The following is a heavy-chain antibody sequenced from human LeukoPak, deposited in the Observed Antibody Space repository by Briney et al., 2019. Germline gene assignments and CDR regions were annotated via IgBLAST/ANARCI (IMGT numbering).Heavy chain of an antibody. CDR3: AKDQDSSYYYFDY. CDR2: ISGSGGST. Sequence: GGSLRLSCAASGFTFSSYAMSWVRQAPGKGLEWVSAISGSGGSTYYADSMKGRFTISRDNSKNTVTLQMNSLRAEDTAIYYCAKDQDSSYYYFDYWGQGTLVTVSS. V-gene: IGHV3-23*01. D-gene: IGHD6-13*01. CDR1: GFTFSSYA. J-gene: IGHJ4*02.